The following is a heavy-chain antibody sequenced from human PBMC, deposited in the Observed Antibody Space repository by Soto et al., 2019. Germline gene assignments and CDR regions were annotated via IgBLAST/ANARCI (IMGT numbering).Heavy chain of an antibody. CDR3: TKDTFGAWDF. Sequence: GGSLRLSCTASEITLNIYWMHWILQAPEKGLVWVSRINPESTTLTYADSVTGRFTISRDSAKNTLYLQMNGLSAEDTAIYYCTKDTFGAWDFWGQGTLVTVSS. V-gene: IGHV3-74*01. J-gene: IGHJ4*02. CDR1: EITLNIYW. D-gene: IGHD3-10*01. CDR2: INPESTTL.